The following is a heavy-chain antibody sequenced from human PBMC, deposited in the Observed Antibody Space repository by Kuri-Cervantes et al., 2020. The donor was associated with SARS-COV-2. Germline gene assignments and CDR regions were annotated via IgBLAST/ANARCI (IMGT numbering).Heavy chain of an antibody. Sequence: GGSLRLSCAASGFTFSSYWMSWVRQAPGKGLEWVANIKQDGSEKYYVDSVKGRFTLSRDNSKNTLYLQMNSLRAEDTAVYYCAREVTIFGAVSRGFDPWGQGTLVTVSS. D-gene: IGHD3-3*01. V-gene: IGHV3-7*01. CDR3: AREVTIFGAVSRGFDP. CDR1: GFTFSSYW. J-gene: IGHJ5*02. CDR2: IKQDGSEK.